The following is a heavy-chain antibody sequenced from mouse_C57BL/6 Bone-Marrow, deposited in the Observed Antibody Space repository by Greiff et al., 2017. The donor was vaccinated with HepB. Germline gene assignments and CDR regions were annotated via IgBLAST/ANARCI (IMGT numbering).Heavy chain of an antibody. V-gene: IGHV1-55*01. CDR2: IYPGSGST. CDR1: GYTFTSYW. CDR3: ARRDYYGSSWYFDV. Sequence: QVQLQQPGAELVKPGASVKMSCKASGYTFTSYWITWVKQRPGQGLEWIGDIYPGSGSTNYNEKFKSKATLTVDTSSSPAYMQLSSLTSEDSAVYYCARRDYYGSSWYFDVWGTGTTVTVSS. D-gene: IGHD1-1*01. J-gene: IGHJ1*03.